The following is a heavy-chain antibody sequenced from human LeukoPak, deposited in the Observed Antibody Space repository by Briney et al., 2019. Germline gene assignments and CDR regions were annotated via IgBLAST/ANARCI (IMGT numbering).Heavy chain of an antibody. D-gene: IGHD2/OR15-2a*01. CDR1: GFTFSNYA. Sequence: GGSLRLSCAASGFTFSNYAMSWVRQAPGKGLEWVSAISGSASSTYYADSVKGRFTISRDNSKNTLYLQMNSLRAEDTAVYYCARGDSTGVFDYWGQGTLVTVSS. CDR2: ISGSASST. V-gene: IGHV3-23*01. J-gene: IGHJ4*02. CDR3: ARGDSTGVFDY.